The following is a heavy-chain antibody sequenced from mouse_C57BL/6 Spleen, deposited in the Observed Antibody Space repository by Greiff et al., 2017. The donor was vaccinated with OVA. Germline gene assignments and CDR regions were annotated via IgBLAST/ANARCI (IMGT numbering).Heavy chain of an antibody. J-gene: IGHJ1*03. CDR3: ARREAGNWYFDV. CDR1: GYSFTDYN. D-gene: IGHD4-1*01. CDR2: INPKYGTT. Sequence: VQLKESGPELVKPGASVKISCKASGYSFTDYNMNWVKQSNGKSLEWIGVINPKYGTTSYNQKFKGKATLTVDQSSSTAYMQLNSLTSEDSAVYYCARREAGNWYFDVWGTGTTVTVSS. V-gene: IGHV1-39*01.